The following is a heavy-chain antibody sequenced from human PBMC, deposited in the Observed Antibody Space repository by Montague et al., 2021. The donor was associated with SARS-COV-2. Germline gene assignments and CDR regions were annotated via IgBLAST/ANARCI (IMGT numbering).Heavy chain of an antibody. CDR2: IYSNDEK. CDR3: AHLIRYYDIFTGIPFDY. V-gene: IGHV2-5*01. Sequence: VKPTQTLTLTCTFSGFSLSTPNVGVGWIRQPPGRALEWVAVIYSNDEKRCSPSLRNRLTITKDTAKNQVVLSLTYVDPVDTAAYYCAHLIRYYDIFTGIPFDYWGQGSQVTVSS. D-gene: IGHD3-9*01. CDR1: GFSLSTPNVG. J-gene: IGHJ4*02.